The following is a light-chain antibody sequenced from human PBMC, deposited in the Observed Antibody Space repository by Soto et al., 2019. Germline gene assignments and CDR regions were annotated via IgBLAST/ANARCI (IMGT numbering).Light chain of an antibody. CDR1: QSVSSY. J-gene: IGKJ2*01. V-gene: IGKV3-11*01. Sequence: DIVLTQSPATLSLSPGERATLSCRASQSVSSYLAWYQQKPGQAPRLLIYDTSNRATGIPARFSGSGPGTDFTLTISSREPEDFAVYYCQQRSNWPLYTFGQGTKLEI. CDR2: DTS. CDR3: QQRSNWPLYT.